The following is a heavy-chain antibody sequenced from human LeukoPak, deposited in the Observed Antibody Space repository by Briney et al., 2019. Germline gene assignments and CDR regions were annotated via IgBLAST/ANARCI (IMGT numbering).Heavy chain of an antibody. CDR3: AREFDYYGSGSAYGMDV. V-gene: IGHV4-59*11. J-gene: IGHJ6*02. Sequence: SETLSLTCTVSGGSISSHYWSWIRQPPGKGLEWIGHINYSGRTKYNPSLKSRATISVDTSKNQFSLKLSSVTAADTAVHYCAREFDYYGSGSAYGMDVWGQGTTVTVSS. CDR2: INYSGRT. D-gene: IGHD3-10*01. CDR1: GGSISSHY.